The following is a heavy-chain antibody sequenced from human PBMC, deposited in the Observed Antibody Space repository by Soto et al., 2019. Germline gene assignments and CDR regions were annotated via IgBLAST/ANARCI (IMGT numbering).Heavy chain of an antibody. CDR3: ARGLSGSYYAYDY. CDR2: IYTSGST. CDR1: VGSISIYY. D-gene: IGHD1-26*01. Sequence: SETLSVTCTFSVGSISIYYWGWIRQPAGKGLEWIGRIYTSGSTNYNPSLKSRVTMSVDTSKNQFSLKLSSVTAADTAVYYCARGLSGSYYAYDYWGQGTMVTVSS. J-gene: IGHJ4*02. V-gene: IGHV4-4*07.